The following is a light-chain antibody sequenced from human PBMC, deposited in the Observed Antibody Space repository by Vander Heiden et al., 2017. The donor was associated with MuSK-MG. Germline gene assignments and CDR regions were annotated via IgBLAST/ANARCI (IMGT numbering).Light chain of an antibody. CDR2: GAS. V-gene: IGKV3-15*01. J-gene: IGKJ2*01. Sequence: EIVITPSPANLSVSTEERATLSCRASQSVSSNLAWYQQKPGQAPMLLIDGASTRATVIPARFSGSGSGTEFTLTISSLQSEDFAVYYCQQDNNWSYTFGQGTKLEIK. CDR1: QSVSSN. CDR3: QQDNNWSYT.